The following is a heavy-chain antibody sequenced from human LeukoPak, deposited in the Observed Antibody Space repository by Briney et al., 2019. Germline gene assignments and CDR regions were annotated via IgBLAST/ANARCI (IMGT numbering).Heavy chain of an antibody. Sequence: GGSLRLSCAASGFTFSTYLMHWVRKAPGKGLVWVSRIHGDGISTTYADSVKGRFIISRDNSRNTLNLQMHNLRTDDTAFYYCAAFITTKLDHWGQGVLVTVS. J-gene: IGHJ5*02. V-gene: IGHV3-74*01. CDR3: AAFITTKLDH. CDR1: GFTFSTYL. D-gene: IGHD3-22*01. CDR2: IHGDGIST.